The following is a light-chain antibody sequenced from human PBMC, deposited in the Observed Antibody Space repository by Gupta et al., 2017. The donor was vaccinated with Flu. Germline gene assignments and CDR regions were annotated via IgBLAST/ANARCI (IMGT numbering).Light chain of an antibody. CDR3: SSYTSSSTRV. V-gene: IGLV2-14*01. J-gene: IGLJ1*01. CDR2: EVS. Sequence: QSALTQPASVSGSPGQSITISCPGTSSDVGDYNYVSWYQQHPGKAPKLMIYEVSDRPSGVSNRFSGSKSGNTASLTISGLQAEDEADYYCSSYTSSSTRVFGTGTKVTVL. CDR1: SSDVGDYNY.